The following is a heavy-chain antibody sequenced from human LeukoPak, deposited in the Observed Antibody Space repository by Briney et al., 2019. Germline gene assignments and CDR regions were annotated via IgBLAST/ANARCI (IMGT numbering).Heavy chain of an antibody. CDR2: IIPIFGTA. Sequence: SVKVSCKASGGTFSSYAISWVRQAPGQGLEWMRRIIPIFGTANYAQKFQGRVTITTDESTSTAYMELSSLRSEDTAVYYCARDSGDIVVVPAGLDYWGQGTLVTVSS. D-gene: IGHD2-2*01. CDR1: GGTFSSYA. J-gene: IGHJ4*02. CDR3: ARDSGDIVVVPAGLDY. V-gene: IGHV1-69*05.